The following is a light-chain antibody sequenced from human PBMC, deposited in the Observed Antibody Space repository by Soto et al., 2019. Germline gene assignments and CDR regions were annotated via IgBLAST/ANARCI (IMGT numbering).Light chain of an antibody. V-gene: IGKV3-15*01. J-gene: IGKJ5*01. Sequence: EIVMTQSPATLSVSPGERVTLSCRASQSVNLNLAWYQQKPGQAPRLLIYDAATRATGIPARFSGSGSGTDLSITITSLQSDDCEVYYCQPYNNWPITFGQGTRLEIK. CDR3: QPYNNWPIT. CDR1: QSVNLN. CDR2: DAA.